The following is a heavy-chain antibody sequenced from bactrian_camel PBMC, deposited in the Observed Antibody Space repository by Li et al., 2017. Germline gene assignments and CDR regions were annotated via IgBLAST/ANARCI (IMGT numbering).Heavy chain of an antibody. J-gene: IGHJ6*01. Sequence: HVQLVESGGGSVQAGGSLRLSCAVSGLSNGPYCMGWFRQVPGKKREGVAAIRADGSTTYPPSVKGRFSISKHNASNIMYLQMNVLKPEDTAMYYCAAEGGTNCGFEFATWGQGTQVTVS. D-gene: IGHD7*01. CDR3: AAEGGTNCGFEFAT. CDR1: GLSNGPYC. V-gene: IGHV3S55*01. CDR2: IRADGST.